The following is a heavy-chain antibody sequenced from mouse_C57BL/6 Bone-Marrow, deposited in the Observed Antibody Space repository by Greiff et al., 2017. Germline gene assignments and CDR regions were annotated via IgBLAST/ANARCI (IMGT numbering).Heavy chain of an antibody. Sequence: QVQLQQPGAELVKPGASVKLSCKASGYTFTSYWMNWVKQRPGRGLEWIGRIDPNSGGTKYNEKFKSKATLTVDKPSSTAYMQLSSLTSEDSAVYYCARKKGPGISLRHRGWFAYWGQGTLVTVSA. CDR3: ARKKGPGISLRHRGWFAY. J-gene: IGHJ3*01. CDR2: IDPNSGGT. D-gene: IGHD1-1*01. CDR1: GYTFTSYW. V-gene: IGHV1-72*01.